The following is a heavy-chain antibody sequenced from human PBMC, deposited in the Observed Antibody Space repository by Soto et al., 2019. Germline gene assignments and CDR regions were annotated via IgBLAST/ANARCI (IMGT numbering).Heavy chain of an antibody. CDR3: ARVDYDSSGYYPDY. D-gene: IGHD3-22*01. CDR2: ISSSSSTI. V-gene: IGHV3-48*02. Sequence: GGSLRLSCAASGFTFSSYSMNWVRQAPGKGLEWVSYISSSSSTIYYADSVKGRFTISRDNAKNSLYLQMNSLRDEDTAVYYCARVDYDSSGYYPDYWGQETLVTVSS. J-gene: IGHJ4*02. CDR1: GFTFSSYS.